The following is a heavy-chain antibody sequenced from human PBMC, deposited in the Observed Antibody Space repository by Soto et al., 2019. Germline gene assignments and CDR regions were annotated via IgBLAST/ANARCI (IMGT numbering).Heavy chain of an antibody. CDR2: VDHRGST. V-gene: IGHV4-34*01. CDR1: GESFSGYY. CDR3: ARYEYGNSLYGVDV. J-gene: IGHJ6*02. Sequence: LSLTCVVSGESFSGYYWSWIRQTPGMGLEWIGEVDHRGSTTYNPSLKNQASISIDSSKNLFSLELTSVTAADTALYFCARYEYGNSLYGVDVWGQGTRVTVSS. D-gene: IGHD1-7*01.